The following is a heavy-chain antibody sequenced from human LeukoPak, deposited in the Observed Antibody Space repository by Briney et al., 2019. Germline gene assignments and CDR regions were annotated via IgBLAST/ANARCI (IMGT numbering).Heavy chain of an antibody. CDR3: ARLKDFWFDH. CDR1: VGFFSIHY. D-gene: IGHD2-15*01. Sequence: SETLSLTCTLSVGFFSIHYWSWIRQTPGKGLEWIGYMSYSGGTNSNPSRQSRVTISLDTSKSQLTLKLTSVTAADTAVYYRARLKDFWFDHWGQGTLVTVSS. CDR2: MSYSGGT. J-gene: IGHJ5*02. V-gene: IGHV4-59*11.